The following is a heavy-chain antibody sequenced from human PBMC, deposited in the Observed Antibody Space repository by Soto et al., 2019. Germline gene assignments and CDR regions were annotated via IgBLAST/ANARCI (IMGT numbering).Heavy chain of an antibody. V-gene: IGHV3-23*01. D-gene: IGHD4-17*01. CDR3: AKGTFYGNHLFDF. CDR2: ISASGDNT. Sequence: EVQLLESGGGLVQPGGSLRLSCAASGFTFSSYAMTWVRQAPGKGLEWVSSISASGDNTYSADSVKGRFTISRDNSKNTLYLQMNSLRAEDTAVYYCAKGTFYGNHLFDFWGQGTLVTVSS. J-gene: IGHJ4*02. CDR1: GFTFSSYA.